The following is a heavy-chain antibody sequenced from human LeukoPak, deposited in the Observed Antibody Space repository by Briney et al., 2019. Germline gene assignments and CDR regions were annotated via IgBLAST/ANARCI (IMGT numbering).Heavy chain of an antibody. Sequence: GGSLRLSCAASGFTSSSYAMSWVRQAPGKGLEWVSAISGSGGSTYYADSVKGRFTISRDNSKNTLYLQMNSLRAEDTAVYYYARDPFSYFDYWGQGNLVTVSS. J-gene: IGHJ4*02. CDR3: ARDPFSYFDY. CDR1: GFTSSSYA. D-gene: IGHD2-21*01. V-gene: IGHV3-23*01. CDR2: ISGSGGST.